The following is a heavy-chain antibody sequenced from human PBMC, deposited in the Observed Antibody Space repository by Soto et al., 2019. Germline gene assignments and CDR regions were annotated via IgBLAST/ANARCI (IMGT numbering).Heavy chain of an antibody. J-gene: IGHJ5*01. Sequence: CAVYGGSFSSYYWNWIRHSPGKGLEWIGYIYNTWSTNYNPSLKSRVTISVDTSKNRFSLNVNSVTAADTAMYLCARAKKNYYDGGGYPVDSWGQGTLVTVSS. D-gene: IGHD3-22*01. CDR3: ARAKKNYYDGGGYPVDS. V-gene: IGHV4-34*11. CDR1: GGSFSSYY. CDR2: IYNTWST.